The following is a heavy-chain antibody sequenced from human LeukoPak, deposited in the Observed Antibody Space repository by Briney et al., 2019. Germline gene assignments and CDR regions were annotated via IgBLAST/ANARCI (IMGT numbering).Heavy chain of an antibody. D-gene: IGHD3-10*01. J-gene: IGHJ3*02. CDR2: IIPIFGTA. Sequence: SVKVSCKASGGTFSSYAISWVRQAPGQGLEWMGGIIPIFGTANYAQKFQGRVTITADESTSTAYMELSSLRPEDTAVYYCARFRGPIDAFDIWGQGKMVTVSS. CDR1: GGTFSSYA. CDR3: ARFRGPIDAFDI. V-gene: IGHV1-69*13.